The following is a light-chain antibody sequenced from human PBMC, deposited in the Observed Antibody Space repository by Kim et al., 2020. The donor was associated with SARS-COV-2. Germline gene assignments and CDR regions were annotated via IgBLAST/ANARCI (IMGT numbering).Light chain of an antibody. CDR2: GKT. V-gene: IGLV3-19*01. J-gene: IGLJ2*01. Sequence: VDLGTRGRITCQGDSLRNYYASWYQKKPGQAPVLVIYGKTNRPSGLPNRFSGSSSGNTASLTITGAQAEDEADYYCNSRDSSGNVVFGGGTQLTVL. CDR3: NSRDSSGNVV. CDR1: SLRNYY.